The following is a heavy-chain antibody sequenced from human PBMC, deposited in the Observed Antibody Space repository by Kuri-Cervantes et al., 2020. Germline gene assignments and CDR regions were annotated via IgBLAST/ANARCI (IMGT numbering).Heavy chain of an antibody. V-gene: IGHV3-21*01. J-gene: IGHJ6*02. Sequence: GESLKISCAASGFTFSSYSMNWVRQAPGKGLEWVSSISSSSSYIYYADSVKGRFTISRDNSKNTLYLQMNSLRAEDTAVYYCARGGLWFGELFLYYYYGMDVWGQGTTVTVSS. CDR1: GFTFSSYS. CDR2: ISSSSSYI. CDR3: ARGGLWFGELFLYYYYGMDV. D-gene: IGHD3-10*01.